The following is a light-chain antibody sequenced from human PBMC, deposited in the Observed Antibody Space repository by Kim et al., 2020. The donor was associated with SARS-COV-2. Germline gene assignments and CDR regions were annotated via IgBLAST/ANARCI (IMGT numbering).Light chain of an antibody. CDR2: TDE. J-gene: IGLJ3*02. CDR3: ATWDDSLDVWM. V-gene: IGLV1-44*01. CDR1: SSNIGSNT. Sequence: GQTVTISCSGSSSNIGSNTVNWYQQFPGTAPQLLIDTDERRPSGVSDRVSCSKSGTSASLAISALRSEDEAAYYCATWDDSLDVWMFGGGTKVTVL.